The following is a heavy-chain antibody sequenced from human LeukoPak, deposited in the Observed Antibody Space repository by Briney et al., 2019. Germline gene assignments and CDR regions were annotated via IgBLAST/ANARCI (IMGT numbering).Heavy chain of an antibody. CDR3: ARDSSTSVEYYSDY. CDR1: GGSFSGYY. V-gene: IGHV4-34*01. CDR2: INHSGST. J-gene: IGHJ4*02. Sequence: PSETLSLTCAVYGGSFSGYYWSWIRQPPGKGLEWIGEINHSGSTNYNPSLKSRVTISVDTSKNQFSLKLSSVTAADTAVYYCARDSSTSVEYYSDYWGQGTLVTVSS. D-gene: IGHD2-2*01.